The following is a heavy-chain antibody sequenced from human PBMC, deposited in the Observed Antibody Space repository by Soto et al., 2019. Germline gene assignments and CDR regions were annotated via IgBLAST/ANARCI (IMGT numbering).Heavy chain of an antibody. Sequence: EVQLVESGGGLVQPGGSLRLSRAASGFTVSSNYMSWVRQAPGKGLEWVSVIYSGGSTYYADSVKGRFTISRDNSKNTLYHQMNSLRAEDTAVYYCARGLYSGWHYFDYWGQGTLVTVSS. V-gene: IGHV3-66*01. CDR2: IYSGGST. D-gene: IGHD5-12*01. CDR1: GFTVSSNY. J-gene: IGHJ4*02. CDR3: ARGLYSGWHYFDY.